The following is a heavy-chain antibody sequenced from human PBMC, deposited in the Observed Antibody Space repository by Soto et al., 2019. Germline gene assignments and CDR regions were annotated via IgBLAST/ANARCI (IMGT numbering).Heavy chain of an antibody. Sequence: EVHLVESGGGLVQPGGSLRLSCAASGFTLSNHYMDWVRQAPGKGLEWVGRSRNKPNSFTTEYAASVKGRFTISRDDSXXXLYLEMSSLKTEDTAVYYCATGVVIVPAAAGGYFYGMDVWGQGTTVTVSS. J-gene: IGHJ6*02. CDR3: ATGVVIVPAAAGGYFYGMDV. V-gene: IGHV3-72*01. CDR2: SRNKPNSFTT. D-gene: IGHD2-2*01. CDR1: GFTLSNHY.